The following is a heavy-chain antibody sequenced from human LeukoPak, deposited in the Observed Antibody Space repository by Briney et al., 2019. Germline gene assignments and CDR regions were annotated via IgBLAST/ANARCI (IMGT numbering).Heavy chain of an antibody. D-gene: IGHD3-10*01. V-gene: IGHV4-61*10. J-gene: IGHJ4*02. Sequence: PSQTLSLTCTVSSGSISSGSYYWSWIRQPAGKGLEWIGYISHSGSTKYNPSLKSRVTISIDTSKNQFSLKVRSVTAADTAVYYCARSYGSGSYFDSWGQGTLVTVSS. CDR1: SGSISSGSYY. CDR2: ISHSGST. CDR3: ARSYGSGSYFDS.